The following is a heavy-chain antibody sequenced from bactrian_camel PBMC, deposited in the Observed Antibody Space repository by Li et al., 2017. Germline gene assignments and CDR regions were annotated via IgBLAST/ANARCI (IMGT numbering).Heavy chain of an antibody. CDR1: GHFNTKYC. CDR3: AAEPDIAVGGGYCYATVKGNDYNY. V-gene: IGHV3S53*01. Sequence: QVHLVESGGGSVQAGGSLRLSCVVSGHFNTKYCLGWFRQDPGKQRVGVAGIGGDGSTSYADSVEGRFTITKDNAKNTLYLQMKSLKPEDTAMYYCAAEPDIAVGGGYCYATVKGNDYNYWGQGTQVTVS. J-gene: IGHJ4*01. CDR2: IGGDGST. D-gene: IGHD2*01.